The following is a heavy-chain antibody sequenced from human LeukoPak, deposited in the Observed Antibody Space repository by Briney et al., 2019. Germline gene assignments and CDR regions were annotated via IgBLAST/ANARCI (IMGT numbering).Heavy chain of an antibody. V-gene: IGHV3-30-3*02. CDR3: AKDARRGDGWYFFDH. Sequence: GGSLRLSCAASGFTFSDYTMHWVRQAPGKGLEWVAVISYDGSNKYYADSVKGRFTIPRDNSKNTLYLQMNSLRGEDTAIYYCAKDARRGDGWYFFDHWGQGALVTVSS. D-gene: IGHD6-19*01. CDR1: GFTFSDYT. J-gene: IGHJ4*02. CDR2: ISYDGSNK.